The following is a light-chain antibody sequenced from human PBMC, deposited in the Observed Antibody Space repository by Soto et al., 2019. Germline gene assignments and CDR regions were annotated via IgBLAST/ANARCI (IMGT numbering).Light chain of an antibody. CDR1: SSDIGHYDY. V-gene: IGLV2-14*03. Sequence: QAVLTYPSSVSASPGQSITISCTGTSSDIGHYDYVSWYQQHPGKAPKLMIYHVTYRPSGVSNRYSGSKSGNSASLTISGLQADDEADYYCCSLTTSHTYVFGSGTKVTVL. CDR2: HVT. CDR3: CSLTTSHTYV. J-gene: IGLJ1*01.